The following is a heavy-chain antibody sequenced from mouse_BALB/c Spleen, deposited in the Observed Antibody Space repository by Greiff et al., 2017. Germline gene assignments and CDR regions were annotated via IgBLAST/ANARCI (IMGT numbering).Heavy chain of an antibody. D-gene: IGHD1-1*01. CDR1: GFAFSSYD. Sequence: EVKLMESGGGLVKPGGSLKLSCAASGFAFSSYDMSWVRQTPEKRLEWVAYISSGGGSTYYPDTVKGRFTISRDNAKNTLYLQMSSLKSEDTAMYYCARQNYGSSWFAYWGQGTLVTVSA. J-gene: IGHJ3*01. CDR3: ARQNYGSSWFAY. V-gene: IGHV5-12-1*01. CDR2: ISSGGGST.